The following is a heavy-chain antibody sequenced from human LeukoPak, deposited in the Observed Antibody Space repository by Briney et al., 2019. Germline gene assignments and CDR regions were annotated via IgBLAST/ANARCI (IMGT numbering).Heavy chain of an antibody. CDR1: GYTFTNYP. Sequence: GASVKVSCKASGYTFTNYPITWVRQAPGQGLEWMGYINTNTGNPTYAQGFAERFVFSLDTSVTTSYLQISGLKAEDTAVYYCGRTINKAPPTAWGQGTLVAVSS. J-gene: IGHJ5*02. CDR2: INTNTGNP. CDR3: GRTINKAPPTA. V-gene: IGHV7-4-1*02. D-gene: IGHD5-24*01.